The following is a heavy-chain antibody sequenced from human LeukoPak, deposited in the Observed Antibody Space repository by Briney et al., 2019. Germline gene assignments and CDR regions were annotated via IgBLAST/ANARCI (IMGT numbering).Heavy chain of an antibody. Sequence: GGSLRLSCLTSGFTLRTNAMSWVRQAPGKGLEWISGISGSGASTYYADSVKGRFTISRDDSRNTLYLQMNSLRGDDTAVYYCAKDVGKWESLHFFDYWGQGALVTVSS. CDR1: GFTLRTNA. D-gene: IGHD1-26*01. V-gene: IGHV3-23*01. J-gene: IGHJ4*02. CDR2: ISGSGAST. CDR3: AKDVGKWESLHFFDY.